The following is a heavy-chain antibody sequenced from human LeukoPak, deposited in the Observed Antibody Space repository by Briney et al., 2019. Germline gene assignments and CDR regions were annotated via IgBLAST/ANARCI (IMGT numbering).Heavy chain of an antibody. CDR3: ASKENYSGSGRFDY. V-gene: IGHV4-4*02. J-gene: IGHJ4*02. CDR2: IYHSGSI. D-gene: IGHD3-10*01. Sequence: PSGTLSLTCAVSGGSISTSNWWSWVRQPPGKGLEWIGEIYHSGSINYNPSLKSRVTISMDKSNNQFSLKVTSVSAADTAVYYCASKENYSGSGRFDYWGQGTLVTVSS. CDR1: GGSISTSNW.